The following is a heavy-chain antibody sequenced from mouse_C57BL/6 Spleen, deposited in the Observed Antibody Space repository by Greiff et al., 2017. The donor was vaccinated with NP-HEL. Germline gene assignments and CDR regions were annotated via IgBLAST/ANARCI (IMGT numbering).Heavy chain of an antibody. CDR1: GYTFTEYT. CDR2: FYPGSGSI. J-gene: IGHJ4*01. Sequence: VQLKESGAELVKPGASVKLSCKASGYTFTEYTIHWVKQRSGQGLEWIGWFYPGSGSIKYNEKFKDKATLTADKSSSTVYMELSRLTSEDSAVYFCARHEEDGYYVGYAMDYWGQGTSVTVSS. V-gene: IGHV1-62-2*01. D-gene: IGHD2-3*01. CDR3: ARHEEDGYYVGYAMDY.